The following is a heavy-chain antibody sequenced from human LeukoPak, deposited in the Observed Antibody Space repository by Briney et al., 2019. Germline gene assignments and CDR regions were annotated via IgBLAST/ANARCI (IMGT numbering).Heavy chain of an antibody. Sequence: ASVKVSCKASRYTSTGYYMHWVRQPPGQGLEWMGIINPSGGSTSYAQKFQGRVTMTRDTSTSTVYMELSSLRSEDTAVYYCARDYYGSGSYYTPDWGQGTLVTVSS. CDR3: ARDYYGSGSYYTPD. V-gene: IGHV1-46*01. CDR2: INPSGGST. J-gene: IGHJ4*02. D-gene: IGHD3-10*01. CDR1: RYTSTGYY.